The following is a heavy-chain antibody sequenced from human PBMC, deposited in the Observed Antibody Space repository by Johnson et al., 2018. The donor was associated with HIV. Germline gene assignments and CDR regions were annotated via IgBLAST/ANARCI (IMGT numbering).Heavy chain of an antibody. J-gene: IGHJ3*02. Sequence: VQLVESGGGLVQPGGSLRLSCAASGFIFSSYDMHWVRQATGKGLEWVSAIGTAGDTYYPGSVKGRFTISRENAKNSLYLQMNSLRAEDTALYYCARDLAYGDIVLVSAFDIWGQGTMVTVSS. CDR2: IGTAGDT. CDR3: ARDLAYGDIVLVSAFDI. V-gene: IGHV3-13*01. CDR1: GFIFSSYD. D-gene: IGHD2-8*02.